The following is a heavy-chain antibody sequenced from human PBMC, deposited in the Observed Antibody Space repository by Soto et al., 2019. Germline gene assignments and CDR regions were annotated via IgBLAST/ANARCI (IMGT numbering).Heavy chain of an antibody. V-gene: IGHV4-30-4*01. CDR1: GGSISSGDYY. Sequence: SETLSLTCTVSGGSISSGDYYWSWIRQPPGKGLEWIGYIYYSGSTYYNPSLKSRVTISVDTSKNQFSLKLSSVTAADTAVYYCARADRGYYDSSGYSDFWGQGTLVTVSS. CDR3: ARADRGYYDSSGYSDF. J-gene: IGHJ4*02. CDR2: IYYSGST. D-gene: IGHD3-22*01.